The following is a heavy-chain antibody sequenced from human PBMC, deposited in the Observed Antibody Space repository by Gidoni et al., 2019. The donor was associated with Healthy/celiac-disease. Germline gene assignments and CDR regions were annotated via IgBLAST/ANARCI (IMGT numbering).Heavy chain of an antibody. CDR3: VKLTSANGYGY. D-gene: IGHD3-16*01. CDR1: GFTLSSSG. Sequence: QVQLVESGGGVVQPGGSLRLSCAASGFTLSSSGMHWVRQAPGKGLEWVAFMRYDASHTSYADSVKGRFTTSRDTSKNTLYLQMDSLRPEDTAVYYCVKLTSANGYGYWGQGTLVTVSS. J-gene: IGHJ4*02. CDR2: MRYDASHT. V-gene: IGHV3-30*02.